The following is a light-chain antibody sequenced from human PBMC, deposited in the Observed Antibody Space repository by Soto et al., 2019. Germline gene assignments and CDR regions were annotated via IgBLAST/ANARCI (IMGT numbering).Light chain of an antibody. CDR1: RRINAH. CDR3: QQGYTTPGT. CDR2: AAT. Sequence: DIQLAQFSFSLSYSVGDGDTMTFRASRRINAHLNWYQQKPGQAPKVLIYAATNLESGVPSRFSGSGSGTEFTLTISSLQPEDFATYYCQQGYTTPGTFGQGTKVE. V-gene: IGKV1-39*01. J-gene: IGKJ1*01.